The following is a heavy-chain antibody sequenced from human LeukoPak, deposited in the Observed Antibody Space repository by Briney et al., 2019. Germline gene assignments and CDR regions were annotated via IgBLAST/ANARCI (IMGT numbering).Heavy chain of an antibody. V-gene: IGHV4-39*01. CDR1: GGSISSSSYY. Sequence: SETLSLTCTVSGGSISSSSYYWGWIRQPQGKGLEWIGSIYYSGSTYYNPSLKSRVTISVDTSKNQFSLKLSSVTAADTAVYYCARLAVAGTFDYWGQGTLVTVSS. D-gene: IGHD6-19*01. CDR3: ARLAVAGTFDY. J-gene: IGHJ4*02. CDR2: IYYSGST.